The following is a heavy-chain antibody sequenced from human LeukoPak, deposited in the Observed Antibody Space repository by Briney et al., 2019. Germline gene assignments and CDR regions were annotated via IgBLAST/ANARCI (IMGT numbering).Heavy chain of an antibody. D-gene: IGHD1-1*01. CDR3: ARDASLQMGAFDV. J-gene: IGHJ3*01. V-gene: IGHV4-4*02. Sequence: SETLSLTCAVSGGSISSSDWWTWVRQPPGEGLEWIGEIYHSGSTKYNPSLKSRVTISVDKSKNQFSLKVSSVTAADTAVYYRARDASLQMGAFDVWGQGTMVTVSS. CDR1: GGSISSSDW. CDR2: IYHSGST.